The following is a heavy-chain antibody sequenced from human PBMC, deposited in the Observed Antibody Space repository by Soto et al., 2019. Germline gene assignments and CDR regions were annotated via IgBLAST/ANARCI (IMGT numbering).Heavy chain of an antibody. CDR3: ARAFLVVAGRLDYFDY. V-gene: IGHV1-69*06. Sequence: SVKVSCKASGGTFSAFAINWLRQAPGQGLEWMGGIIPIFGTPNYAQKFQGRVTITADKSTSTAYMDLSGLRSADTAVYYCARAFLVVAGRLDYFDYWGQGTLVTVSS. CDR2: IIPIFGTP. D-gene: IGHD6-19*01. CDR1: GGTFSAFA. J-gene: IGHJ4*02.